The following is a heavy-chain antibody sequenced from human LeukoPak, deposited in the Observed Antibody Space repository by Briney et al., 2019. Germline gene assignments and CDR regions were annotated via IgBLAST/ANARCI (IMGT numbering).Heavy chain of an antibody. J-gene: IGHJ5*02. CDR1: GGSIRSTTYY. CDR2: IFYSGST. CDR3: AGHNYYNFWNALNWFDP. V-gene: IGHV4-39*01. Sequence: PSGTLSLTCTVSGGSIRSTTYYWAWIRQPPGKGLEWIGSIFYSGSTYYNPSLKSRLTMSVDTSNNHFSLTLNSVTAADTAVYFCAGHNYYNFWNALNWFDPWGQGTPVTVSS. D-gene: IGHD3-3*01.